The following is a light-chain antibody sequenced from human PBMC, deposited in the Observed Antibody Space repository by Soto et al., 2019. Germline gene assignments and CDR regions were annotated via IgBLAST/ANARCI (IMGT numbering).Light chain of an antibody. Sequence: IKMYKSPSTLSANVGDTVTITCRASESIDNWLAWYQQKPGKAPKLLIFAASTLVRGVPSRFSGSGSGTEITLTISSLQPDDFATYYCQQYNSYPYPFGHGSK. CDR3: QQYNSYPYP. V-gene: IGKV1-5*01. CDR1: ESIDNW. CDR2: AAS. J-gene: IGKJ2*01.